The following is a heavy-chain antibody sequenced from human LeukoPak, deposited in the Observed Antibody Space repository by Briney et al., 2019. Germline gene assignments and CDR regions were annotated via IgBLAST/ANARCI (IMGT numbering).Heavy chain of an antibody. CDR3: ARGYYDSSAYYSGSLWDYFDS. CDR2: ITSNGGST. J-gene: IGHJ4*02. D-gene: IGHD3-22*01. CDR1: GFTFSSYA. Sequence: GGSLRLSCAASGFTFSSYAMHWVRQAPGKGLEYVSAITSNGGSTYYADSVKGRFTISRDNSKNTVYLQMGSLRAEDMAVYYCARGYYDSSAYYSGSLWDYFDSWGQRTLVTVSS. V-gene: IGHV3-64*02.